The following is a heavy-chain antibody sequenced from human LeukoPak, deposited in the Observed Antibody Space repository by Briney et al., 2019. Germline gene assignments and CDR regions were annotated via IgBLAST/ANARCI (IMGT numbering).Heavy chain of an antibody. D-gene: IGHD3-16*02. CDR3: ARDYVWGSYRSTDPFDY. J-gene: IGHJ4*01. Sequence: PGGSLRLSCAASGFTFSSYSMNWVRQAPGKGLEWASSISSGSSYIYYADSVKGRFTISRDNAKNSLYLQMNSLRAEDTAVYYCARDYVWGSYRSTDPFDYWGQGTLVTVSS. CDR2: ISSGSSYI. V-gene: IGHV3-21*01. CDR1: GFTFSSYS.